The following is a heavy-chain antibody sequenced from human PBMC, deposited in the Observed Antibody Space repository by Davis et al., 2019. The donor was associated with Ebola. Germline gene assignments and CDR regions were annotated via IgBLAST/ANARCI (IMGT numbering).Heavy chain of an antibody. CDR3: AKDLTYGGNSY. J-gene: IGHJ4*02. D-gene: IGHD4-23*01. CDR1: GFTFSSYA. V-gene: IGHV3-23*01. CDR2: ISGSGGST. Sequence: GGSLRPSCAASGFTFSSYAMSWVRQAPGKGLEWVSAISGSGGSTYYADSVKGRFTISRDNSKNTLYLQMNSLRAEDTAVYYCAKDLTYGGNSYWGQGTLVTVSS.